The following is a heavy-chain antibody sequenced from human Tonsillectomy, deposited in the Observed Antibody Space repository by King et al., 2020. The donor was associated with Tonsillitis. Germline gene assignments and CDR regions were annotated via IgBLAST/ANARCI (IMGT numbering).Heavy chain of an antibody. CDR2: ISAYNGNT. Sequence: QLVQSGAEVKKPGASVKVSCKASGYTFTSYGISWVRQAPGQGLEWMGWISAYNGNTNYAQKLQGRVTMTTDTSTSTAYMELRSLRSDDTAVYYCARETIYYDSSGLDAFDIWGQGTMVTVSS. V-gene: IGHV1-18*01. CDR1: GYTFTSYG. J-gene: IGHJ3*02. D-gene: IGHD3-22*01. CDR3: ARETIYYDSSGLDAFDI.